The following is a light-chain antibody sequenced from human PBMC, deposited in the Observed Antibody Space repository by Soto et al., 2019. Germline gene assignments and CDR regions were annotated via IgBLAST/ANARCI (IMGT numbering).Light chain of an antibody. J-gene: IGKJ4*01. CDR2: WAS. V-gene: IGKV4-1*01. CDR1: LSVFYSSNNQNY. Sequence: DIVMTQSPDSLTVSLGERATINCKSSLSVFYSSNNQNYLAWYQHKPVQPPKLLIYWASTRESGVPDRLSGSGSGTDFPLTISSLQAEDVAVYYCQQYCTTLAPTFGGGTKVEIK. CDR3: QQYCTTLAPT.